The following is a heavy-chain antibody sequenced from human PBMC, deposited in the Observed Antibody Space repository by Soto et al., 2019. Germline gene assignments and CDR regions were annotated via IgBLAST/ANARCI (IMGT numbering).Heavy chain of an antibody. CDR1: GYTFTGYY. J-gene: IGHJ3*02. Sequence: ASVKVSCKASGYTFTGYYMHWVRQAPGQGLEWMGWINPNSGGSNYAQKFQGRVTMTRDTSISTAYMELSRLRSDDTAVYYCARDSVMLNDAFDIWGQGTMVTVSS. CDR2: INPNSGGS. CDR3: ARDSVMLNDAFDI. D-gene: IGHD1-26*01. V-gene: IGHV1-2*02.